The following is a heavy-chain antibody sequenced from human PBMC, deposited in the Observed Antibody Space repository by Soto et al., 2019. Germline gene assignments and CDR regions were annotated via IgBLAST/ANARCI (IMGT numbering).Heavy chain of an antibody. Sequence: EVQLVQSGAEVKKPGESLRISCKGSGYSFTSYWISWVRQMPGKGLEWMGRIDPSDSYTNYSPSFQGHVTISADKSISTDYRQRSSLKAADTAMYYCARSLTTVTTFHWYFDLWGRGTLVTVSS. CDR2: IDPSDSYT. D-gene: IGHD4-17*01. CDR1: GYSFTSYW. V-gene: IGHV5-10-1*01. CDR3: ARSLTTVTTFHWYFDL. J-gene: IGHJ2*01.